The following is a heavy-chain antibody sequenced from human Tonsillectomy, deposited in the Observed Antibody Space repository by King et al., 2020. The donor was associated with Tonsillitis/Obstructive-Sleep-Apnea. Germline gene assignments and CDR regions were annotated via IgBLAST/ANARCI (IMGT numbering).Heavy chain of an antibody. CDR3: ARRAYCSSTSCYVYYYYYYMDV. J-gene: IGHJ6*03. V-gene: IGHV4-39*01. Sequence: QLQESGPGLVKPSETLSLTCTVSGGSISSSSYYWGWIRQPPGKGLEWIGSIYYSGSTYYNPSLKSRVTISVDTSKNQFSLTLSSVTAADTAVYYCARRAYCSSTSCYVYYYYYYMDVWGKGTTVTVSS. D-gene: IGHD2-2*01. CDR2: IYYSGST. CDR1: GGSISSSSYY.